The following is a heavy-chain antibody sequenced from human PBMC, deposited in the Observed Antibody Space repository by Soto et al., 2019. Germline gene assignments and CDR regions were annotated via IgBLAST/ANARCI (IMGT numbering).Heavy chain of an antibody. D-gene: IGHD5-18*01. CDR3: AREYWDTAMVRFDY. CDR2: IYYSGST. Sequence: SETLSLTCTVSGGSISSGGYYWSWIRQHPGKGLEWIGYIYYSGSTYYNPSLKSRVTISVDTSKNQFSLKLSSVTAADTAVYYCAREYWDTAMVRFDYWGQGTLVTVSS. V-gene: IGHV4-31*03. CDR1: GGSISSGGYY. J-gene: IGHJ4*02.